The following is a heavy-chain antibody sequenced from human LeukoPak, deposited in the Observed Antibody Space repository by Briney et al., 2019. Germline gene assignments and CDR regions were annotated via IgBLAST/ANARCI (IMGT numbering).Heavy chain of an antibody. J-gene: IGHJ5*02. CDR3: ARVSRYYYGSGSYYNAPRNWFDP. CDR1: GGSISSYY. V-gene: IGHV4-59*12. Sequence: SETLSLTCTVSGGSISSYYWSWIRQPPGKGLEWIGYIYYSGSTNYNPSLKSRVTISVETSKDQFSLKLSSVTAADTAVYYCARVSRYYYGSGSYYNAPRNWFDPWGQGTLVTVSS. CDR2: IYYSGST. D-gene: IGHD3-10*01.